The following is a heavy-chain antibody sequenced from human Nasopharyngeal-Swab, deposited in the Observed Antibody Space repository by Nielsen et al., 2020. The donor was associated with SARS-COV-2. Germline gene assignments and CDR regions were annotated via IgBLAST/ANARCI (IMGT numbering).Heavy chain of an antibody. CDR2: IYSGGST. CDR3: AKDEGPVVVVAAGDYYYGMDV. V-gene: IGHV3-53*01. J-gene: IGHJ6*02. D-gene: IGHD2-15*01. Sequence: LSLTCAASGFIVSSNYMSWVRQAPGKGLEWVSVIYSGGSTYYADSVKGRFTISRDNSKNTLYLQMNSLRAEDTAVYYCAKDEGPVVVVAAGDYYYGMDVWGQGTTVTVSS. CDR1: GFIVSSNY.